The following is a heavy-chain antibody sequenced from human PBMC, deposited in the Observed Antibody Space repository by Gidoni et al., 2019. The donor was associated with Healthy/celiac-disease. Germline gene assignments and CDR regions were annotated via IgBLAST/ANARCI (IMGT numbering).Heavy chain of an antibody. CDR1: GGTFSSYA. Sequence: QVQLVQSGAEVQKPGSSVKVSCKASGGTFSSYAISWVRQAPGQGLEWMGGIIPIFGTANYAQKFQGRVTITADKSTSTAYMELSSLRSEDTAVYYCARATTMVRGVIGGDWYFDLWGRGTLVTVSS. CDR3: ARATTMVRGVIGGDWYFDL. J-gene: IGHJ2*01. D-gene: IGHD3-10*01. V-gene: IGHV1-69*06. CDR2: IIPIFGTA.